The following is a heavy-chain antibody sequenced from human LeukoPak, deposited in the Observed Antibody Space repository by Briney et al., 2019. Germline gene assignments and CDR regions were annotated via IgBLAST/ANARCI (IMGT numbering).Heavy chain of an antibody. D-gene: IGHD5-18*01. CDR2: IYYSGST. CDR3: ARHVEWGYSYGEYNWFDP. V-gene: IGHV4-59*08. Sequence: SETLSLTCTVSGGSISSYYWTWIRQPPGKGLEWIGYIYYSGSTNYNPSLKSRVTISVDTSKNQFSLKLSSVTAADTAVYYCARHVEWGYSYGEYNWFDPWGQGTLVTVSS. J-gene: IGHJ5*02. CDR1: GGSISSYY.